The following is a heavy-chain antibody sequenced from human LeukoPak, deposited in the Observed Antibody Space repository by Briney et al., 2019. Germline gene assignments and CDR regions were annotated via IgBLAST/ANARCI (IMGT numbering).Heavy chain of an antibody. V-gene: IGHV3-30*04. CDR2: ISYDGSNK. CDR3: ARAGIAAAGTRWFDP. Sequence: GGSLRLSCAASGFTFSSYAMHWVRQAPGKGLEWVAVISYDGSNKYYADSVKGRFTISRDNSKNTLYLQMNSLRAEDTAAYYCARAGIAAAGTRWFDPWGQGTLVTVSS. D-gene: IGHD6-13*01. CDR1: GFTFSSYA. J-gene: IGHJ5*02.